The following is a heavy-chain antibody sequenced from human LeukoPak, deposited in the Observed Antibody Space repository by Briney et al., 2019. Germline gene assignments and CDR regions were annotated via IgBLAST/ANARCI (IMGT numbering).Heavy chain of an antibody. V-gene: IGHV4-4*07. Sequence: SETLSLTCTVSGGFISSYYWSWIRQPAGKGLEWIGRIYTSGSTNYNPSLKSRVTMSVDTSKNQFSLKLSSVTAADTAVYYCARSGIAVAGTAFDYWGQGTLVTVSS. CDR2: IYTSGST. J-gene: IGHJ4*02. CDR3: ARSGIAVAGTAFDY. CDR1: GGFISSYY. D-gene: IGHD6-19*01.